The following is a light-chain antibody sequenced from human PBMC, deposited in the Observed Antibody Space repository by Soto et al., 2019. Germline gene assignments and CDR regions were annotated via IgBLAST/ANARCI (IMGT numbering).Light chain of an antibody. Sequence: EIVLTQSPATLSLSPGERATFSCRASQSVSTYLAWYQQKPGQAPRLLIYDASTRATGIPARFSGSGSGTDFTLTTSSLQPEDFATYYCQQSYSTATWTFGQGTKVDIK. CDR2: DAS. CDR1: QSVSTY. V-gene: IGKV3-11*01. J-gene: IGKJ1*01. CDR3: QQSYSTATWT.